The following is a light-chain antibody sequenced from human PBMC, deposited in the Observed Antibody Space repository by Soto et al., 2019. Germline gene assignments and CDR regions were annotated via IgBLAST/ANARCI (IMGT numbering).Light chain of an antibody. CDR3: LRHNAFFQT. V-gene: IGKV1-5*01. CDR2: DAS. Sequence: DIHLTQSPSTLSASVGDRVTITCRASQNINSWLAWYQQKPGEAPKVLIFDASSLQSGVPSRFSGSGSGTEFTLTIGSLQPEDFATYNCLRHNAFFQTFGQGTKVEV. J-gene: IGKJ1*01. CDR1: QNINSW.